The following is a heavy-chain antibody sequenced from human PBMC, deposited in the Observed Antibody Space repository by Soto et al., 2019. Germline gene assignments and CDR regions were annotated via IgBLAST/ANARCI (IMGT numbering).Heavy chain of an antibody. Sequence: SETLSHTCTVSGGSISSYYWSWIRQPPGKGLEWIGYIYYSGSTNYNPSLKSRVTISVDTSKNQFSLPLNSVTPEDTAVYYCARNEQSVYYYYGMDVWGQGTTVTVSS. J-gene: IGHJ6*02. D-gene: IGHD6-19*01. V-gene: IGHV4-59*12. CDR1: GGSISSYY. CDR2: IYYSGST. CDR3: ARNEQSVYYYYGMDV.